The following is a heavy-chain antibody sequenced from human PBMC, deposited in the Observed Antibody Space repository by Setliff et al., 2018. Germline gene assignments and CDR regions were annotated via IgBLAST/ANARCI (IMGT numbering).Heavy chain of an antibody. D-gene: IGHD2-15*01. CDR3: ARSCSGSGCYAGLES. J-gene: IGHJ4*02. Sequence: GGSLRLSCTASGFNFKDYGMFWVRQAPGKGPEWVAITWYDGSNENYADSVKGRFTISRDNPKNTLYLQMTSLRPEDKAVYYCARSCSGSGCYAGLESWGQGTPVTVSS. CDR2: TWYDGSNE. CDR1: GFNFKDYG. V-gene: IGHV3-30*02.